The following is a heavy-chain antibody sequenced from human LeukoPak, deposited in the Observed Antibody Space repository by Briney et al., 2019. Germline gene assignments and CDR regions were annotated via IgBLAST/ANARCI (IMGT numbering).Heavy chain of an antibody. CDR2: ISSTSAGI. Sequence: PGGSLRLSCAASGFTFSSYSMNWVRQAPGKGLEWVSYISSTSAGIYYADSVEGRFTVSRDNAKNSPYLQMSSLRAEDTAMYYCARSGTTYYYDSSTRIWGQGTMVTVSS. J-gene: IGHJ3*02. CDR1: GFTFSSYS. CDR3: ARSGTTYYYDSSTRI. V-gene: IGHV3-48*04. D-gene: IGHD3-22*01.